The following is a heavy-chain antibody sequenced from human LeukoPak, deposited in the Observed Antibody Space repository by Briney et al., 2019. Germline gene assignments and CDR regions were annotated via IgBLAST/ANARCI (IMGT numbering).Heavy chain of an antibody. CDR3: TAAVAATFFDY. D-gene: IGHD6-19*01. CDR2: IKSKTDCGTT. V-gene: IGHV3-15*01. J-gene: IGHJ4*02. Sequence: GGSLRLSCAASGFTFSNAWMSWVRQAPGKGLEWVGRIKSKTDCGTTDYAAPVKGRFTISRGDSKNTLYLQMNSLKTEDTAVYYCTAAVAATFFDYWGQGTLVTVSS. CDR1: GFTFSNAW.